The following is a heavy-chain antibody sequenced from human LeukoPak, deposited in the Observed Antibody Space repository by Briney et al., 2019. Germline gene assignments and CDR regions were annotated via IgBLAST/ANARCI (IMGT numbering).Heavy chain of an antibody. Sequence: SETLSLTCTFSGGSISSYYWSLIRQPPGRRLGCIGFFYYGGTTNYNPSLKSRVTLSVNTSKNQFSLKLSSVTAADAAFYYCAKHQGTQGYSSSWYYYYYYMDVWGKGTTVTVSS. CDR1: GGSISSYY. CDR3: AKHQGTQGYSSSWYYYYYYMDV. J-gene: IGHJ6*03. CDR2: FYYGGTT. V-gene: IGHV4-59*08. D-gene: IGHD6-13*01.